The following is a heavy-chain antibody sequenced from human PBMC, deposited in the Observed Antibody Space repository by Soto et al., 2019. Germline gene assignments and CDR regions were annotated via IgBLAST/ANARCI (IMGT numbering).Heavy chain of an antibody. J-gene: IGHJ4*02. CDR1: GGSIGSGDYY. Sequence: SETLSLTCTVSGGSIGSGDYYWSWIRQPPGKGLEWIGYIYYSGSTYYKPSLKSRVTISVDTSKNQFSLKLSSVTAADTAVYYCARERGFSYGRYFDYWGQGTLVTVSS. CDR3: ARERGFSYGRYFDY. CDR2: IYYSGST. D-gene: IGHD5-18*01. V-gene: IGHV4-30-4*01.